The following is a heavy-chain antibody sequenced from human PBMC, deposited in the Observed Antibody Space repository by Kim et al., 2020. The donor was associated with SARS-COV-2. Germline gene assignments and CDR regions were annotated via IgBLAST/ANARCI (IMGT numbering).Heavy chain of an antibody. D-gene: IGHD2-2*01. V-gene: IGHV1-2*05. CDR2: GT. CDR3: AKGATPTGFDY. Sequence: GTTVARKFQGRVNMTRDTSINTVYMELSRLTSDDTVIYYCAKGATPTGFDYWGQGTLVTVSS. J-gene: IGHJ4*02.